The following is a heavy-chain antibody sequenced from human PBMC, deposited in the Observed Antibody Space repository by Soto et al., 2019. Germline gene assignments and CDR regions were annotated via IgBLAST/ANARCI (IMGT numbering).Heavy chain of an antibody. Sequence: PSVKVSCKASGYTFTSYGISWVRQAPGQGLEWMGWISAYNGNTNYAQKLQGRVTMTTDTSTSTAYMELRSLRSDDTAVYYCARLGNVVVVAANPYYYYYGMDVWGQGTTVTVSS. D-gene: IGHD2-15*01. V-gene: IGHV1-18*04. CDR3: ARLGNVVVVAANPYYYYYGMDV. J-gene: IGHJ6*02. CDR1: GYTFTSYG. CDR2: ISAYNGNT.